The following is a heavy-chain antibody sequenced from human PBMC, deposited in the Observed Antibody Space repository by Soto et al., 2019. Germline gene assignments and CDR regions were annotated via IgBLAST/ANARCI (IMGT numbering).Heavy chain of an antibody. V-gene: IGHV1-69*13. Sequence: GVSVKVSCKASGGTFGSYAISWVRQAPGQGLEWMGGIIPIPGTANYAQKFQGRVTIAADESTSTAYMELSSLRSEDTAVYYCARSQGSSTSLEIYYYYYYGMDVWGQGTTVTVSS. CDR1: GGTFGSYA. CDR3: ARSQGSSTSLEIYYYYYYGMDV. D-gene: IGHD2-2*01. J-gene: IGHJ6*02. CDR2: IIPIPGTA.